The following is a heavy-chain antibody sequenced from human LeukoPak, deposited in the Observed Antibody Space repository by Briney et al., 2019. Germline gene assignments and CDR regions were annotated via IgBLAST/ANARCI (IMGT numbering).Heavy chain of an antibody. V-gene: IGHV4-34*01. J-gene: IGHJ4*02. CDR2: INHSGST. CDR1: GGSFSDYY. Sequence: SETLSLTCAVYGGSFSDYYWSWIRQPPGKGLEWIGEINHSGSTNYNPSLKSRVPISVDTSKNQFSLKLTSVTAADTAVYYCARGPLLDYDGGGYYYFDYWGQGTLATVSS. D-gene: IGHD3-22*01. CDR3: ARGPLLDYDGGGYYYFDY.